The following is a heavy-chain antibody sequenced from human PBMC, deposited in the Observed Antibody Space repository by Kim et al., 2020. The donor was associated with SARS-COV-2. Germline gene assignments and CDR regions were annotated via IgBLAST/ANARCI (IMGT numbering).Heavy chain of an antibody. CDR3: ARDRGRGWLQPDY. Sequence: GGSLRLSCAASGFTFSSYSMNWVRQAPGKGLEWVSSISSSSSYIYYADSLKGRFTISRDNAKNSLYLHMNSLRAEDTAVYYCARDRGRGWLQPDYWGQGTLVTVSS. J-gene: IGHJ4*02. CDR2: ISSSSSYI. CDR1: GFTFSSYS. V-gene: IGHV3-21*01. D-gene: IGHD5-12*01.